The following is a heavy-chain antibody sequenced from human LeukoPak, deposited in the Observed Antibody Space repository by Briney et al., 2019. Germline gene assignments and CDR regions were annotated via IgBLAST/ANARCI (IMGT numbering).Heavy chain of an antibody. D-gene: IGHD4-11*01. Sequence: GGSLRLSCAASGFTFSSYEMNWVRQAPGKWLEWVSYISSSGSTIYYADSVKGRFTISRGNAKNSLYLQMNSLRAEDTAVYYCASSTRTRLQPDYWGQGTLVTVSS. J-gene: IGHJ4*02. CDR2: ISSSGSTI. CDR1: GFTFSSYE. V-gene: IGHV3-48*03. CDR3: ASSTRTRLQPDY.